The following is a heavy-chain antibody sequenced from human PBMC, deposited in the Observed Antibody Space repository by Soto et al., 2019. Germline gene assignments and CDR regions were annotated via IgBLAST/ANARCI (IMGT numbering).Heavy chain of an antibody. V-gene: IGHV3-7*03. CDR1: GFTLSSFW. CDR2: IKEDGSEK. J-gene: IGHJ4*02. D-gene: IGHD1-26*01. Sequence: EVQLVQSGGGLVQPGGSLRLSCTASGFTLSSFWMSWVRQAPGKGLEWVASIKEDGSEKIYVDSVKGRFSISRDNAKNSLYLQMNSLRAEDAAVCYCASYRTLGCWGQGTPVTVSS. CDR3: ASYRTLGC.